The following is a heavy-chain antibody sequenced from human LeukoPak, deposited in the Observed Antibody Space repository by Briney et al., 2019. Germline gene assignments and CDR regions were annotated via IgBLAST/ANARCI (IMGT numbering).Heavy chain of an antibody. V-gene: IGHV4-34*01. CDR2: INHSGSA. CDR1: GGSLSGYY. J-gene: IGHJ5*02. Sequence: SETLSLTCAVYGGSLSGYYWSWIRQPPGKGLEWIGEINHSGSANYNPSLKSRVTISVDTSKNQFSLKLSSVTAADTAVYYCARWKRIMITFGGVTPNYWFDPWGQGTLVTVSS. CDR3: ARWKRIMITFGGVTPNYWFDP. D-gene: IGHD3-16*01.